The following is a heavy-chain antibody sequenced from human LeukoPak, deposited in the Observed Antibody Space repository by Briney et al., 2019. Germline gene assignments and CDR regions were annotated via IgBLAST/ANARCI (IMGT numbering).Heavy chain of an antibody. Sequence: GGSLRLSCAASGFTFTSYAMSWVRQAPGQGLEWVGAISGSGGSTYYADSVKGRFTISRDNSKNTLYLQMNSLRAEDTAVYYCAKELDVVVVAATQVYYYGMDVWGQGTTVTVSS. CDR2: ISGSGGST. CDR3: AKELDVVVVAATQVYYYGMDV. CDR1: GFTFTSYA. J-gene: IGHJ6*02. V-gene: IGHV3-23*01. D-gene: IGHD2-15*01.